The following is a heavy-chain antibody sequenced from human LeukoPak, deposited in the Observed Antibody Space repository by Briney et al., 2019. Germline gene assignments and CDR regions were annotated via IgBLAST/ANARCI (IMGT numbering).Heavy chain of an antibody. D-gene: IGHD2-15*01. V-gene: IGHV3-30-3*01. CDR3: AKGPHGYCSGGSCYYNYYGMDV. Sequence: GGSLRLSCAASGFTFSSYAMHWVRQAPGKGLEWVAVISYDGSNKYYADSVKGRFTISRDNSKNTLYLQMNSLRAEDTAVYYCAKGPHGYCSGGSCYYNYYGMDVWGQGTTVTVSS. CDR1: GFTFSSYA. J-gene: IGHJ6*02. CDR2: ISYDGSNK.